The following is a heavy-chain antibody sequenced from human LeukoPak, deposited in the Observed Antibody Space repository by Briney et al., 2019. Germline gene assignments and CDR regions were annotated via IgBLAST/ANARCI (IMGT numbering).Heavy chain of an antibody. Sequence: GGSLRLSFAASGFTVSSNYMSWVRQAPGEGLEWVSVIYSGGRTYYADSVKGRFTISRDNSKNTLYLQMNSLRAEDTAVYYCAREPEYNSGQWGQGTLVTVSS. V-gene: IGHV3-53*01. CDR1: GFTVSSNY. CDR3: AREPEYNSGQ. D-gene: IGHD6-19*01. CDR2: IYSGGRT. J-gene: IGHJ4*02.